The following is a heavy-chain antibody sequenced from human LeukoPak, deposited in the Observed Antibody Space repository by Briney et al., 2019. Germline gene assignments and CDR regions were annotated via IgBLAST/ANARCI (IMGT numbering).Heavy chain of an antibody. Sequence: GGSLRLSCAASGFTFSSYAMSWVRQAPGKGLEWVSSISGSGTNTYYADSVKGRFTISRDNSKNTLYLQMNSLRAEDTAVYYCAELGITMIGGVWGKGTTVTISS. V-gene: IGHV3-23*01. J-gene: IGHJ6*04. CDR2: ISGSGTNT. CDR1: GFTFSSYA. D-gene: IGHD3-10*02. CDR3: AELGITMIGGV.